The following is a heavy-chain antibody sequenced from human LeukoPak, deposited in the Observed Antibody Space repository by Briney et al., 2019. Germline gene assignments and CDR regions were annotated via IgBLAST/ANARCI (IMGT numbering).Heavy chain of an antibody. D-gene: IGHD6-19*01. CDR3: ATSGFSSQWYPLGYFQY. V-gene: IGHV1-69*04. CDR1: GYTFTSYA. Sequence: SVKVSCKASGYTFTSYAISWVRQAPGQGLEWMGRIIPIVSITNYTQKFQGRVTITADKSTSTAYMELTSLRSEDTAVYYCATSGFSSQWYPLGYFQYWGQGSLVTVSS. CDR2: IIPIVSIT. J-gene: IGHJ1*01.